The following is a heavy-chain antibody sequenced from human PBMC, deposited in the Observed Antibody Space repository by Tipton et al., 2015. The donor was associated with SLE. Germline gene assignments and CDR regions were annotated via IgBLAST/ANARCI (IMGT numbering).Heavy chain of an antibody. CDR2: ISGTGSNT. J-gene: IGHJ4*02. CDR3: AKVAYSGRDGYSSGGGIDS. V-gene: IGHV3-23*01. Sequence: SLRLSCAASGLIFDNYGMSWVRQAPGKGLEWVSGISGTGSNTYYAGSVKGRFTVSRDNSKNTLYLQMNGLRAEDTAVYYCAKVAYSGRDGYSSGGGIDSWGQGILVTVSS. D-gene: IGHD5-24*01. CDR1: GLIFDNYG.